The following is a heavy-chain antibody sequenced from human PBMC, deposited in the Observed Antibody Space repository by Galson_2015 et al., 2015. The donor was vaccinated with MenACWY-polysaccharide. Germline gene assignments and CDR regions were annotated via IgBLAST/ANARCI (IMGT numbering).Heavy chain of an antibody. CDR2: IGGSGTT. CDR1: GFTFTNYA. Sequence: SLRLSCAASGFTFTNYAMNWVRQAPGKGLEWVSSIGGSGTTYYADSVKGRFTISRDNSTNMVYLQMNRLRAGDTAIYYCGKAKRGGIVTSGWAGWFDPWGQGPRVIVSS. V-gene: IGHV3-23*01. D-gene: IGHD2-15*01. J-gene: IGHJ5*02. CDR3: GKAKRGGIVTSGWAGWFDP.